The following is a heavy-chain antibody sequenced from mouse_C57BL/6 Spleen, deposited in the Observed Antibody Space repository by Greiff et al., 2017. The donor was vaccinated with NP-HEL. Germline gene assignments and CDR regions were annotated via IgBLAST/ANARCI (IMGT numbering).Heavy chain of an antibody. Sequence: QVQLQQPGAELVKPGASVKMSCKASGYTFTSYWITWVKQRPGQGLEWIGDIYPGSGSTNYNEKFKSKATLTVDKSSSTAYMQLSSLTSEDSAVYYCARSSSSGYWGQGTTLTVSS. CDR3: ARSSSSGY. J-gene: IGHJ2*01. CDR1: GYTFTSYW. V-gene: IGHV1-55*01. D-gene: IGHD3-2*02. CDR2: IYPGSGST.